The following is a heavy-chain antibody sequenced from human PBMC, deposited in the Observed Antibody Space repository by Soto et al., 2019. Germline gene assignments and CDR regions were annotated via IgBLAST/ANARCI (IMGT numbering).Heavy chain of an antibody. D-gene: IGHD6-13*01. Sequence: GGSLRLSCAASGFTFSSYAMSWVRQAPGKGLEWVSAISGSGGSTYYADSVKGRFTISRDNSKNTLYLQMNSLRAEDTAVYYCAKDKEDSSREVAELFDYWGQGTLVTVSS. J-gene: IGHJ4*02. CDR3: AKDKEDSSREVAELFDY. V-gene: IGHV3-23*01. CDR1: GFTFSSYA. CDR2: ISGSGGST.